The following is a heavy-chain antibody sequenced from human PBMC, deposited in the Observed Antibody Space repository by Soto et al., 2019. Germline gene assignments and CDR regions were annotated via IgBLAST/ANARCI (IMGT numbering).Heavy chain of an antibody. D-gene: IGHD6-13*01. V-gene: IGHV1-18*01. Sequence: QVQLVQSGAEVKKPGASVKVSCKASGYTFTSYGISWVRQAPGQGLEWMGWISAYNGNTNYAQKLQGRVTMTTDTATSPAYMELRSPRSDATAVYYCARGERAAAGPRLYYYYGMDVWGQGTPVTVSS. CDR1: GYTFTSYG. J-gene: IGHJ6*02. CDR2: ISAYNGNT. CDR3: ARGERAAAGPRLYYYYGMDV.